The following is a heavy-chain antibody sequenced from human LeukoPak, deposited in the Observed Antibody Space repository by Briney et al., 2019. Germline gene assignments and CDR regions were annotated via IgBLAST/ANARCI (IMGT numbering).Heavy chain of an antibody. CDR3: AREGMGQLWFNYYYMDL. J-gene: IGHJ6*03. CDR1: GYTFTSYY. V-gene: IGHV1-46*01. CDR2: INPSGGST. D-gene: IGHD5-18*01. Sequence: ASVKVSCKASGYTFTSYYMHWVRQAPGQGLEWMGIINPSGGSTSYAQKFQGRVTMTRDMSTSTVYMELSSLRSEDTAVYYCAREGMGQLWFNYYYMDLWGKGTTVTVSS.